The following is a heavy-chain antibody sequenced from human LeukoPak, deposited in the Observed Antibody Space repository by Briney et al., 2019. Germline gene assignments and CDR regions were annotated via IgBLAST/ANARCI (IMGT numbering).Heavy chain of an antibody. CDR2: INWNGGNT. CDR3: AKDGGSGWYEGGY. D-gene: IGHD6-19*01. CDR1: GFASGDYG. J-gene: IGHJ4*02. V-gene: IGHV3-20*04. Sequence: GGSLSLSCAASGFASGDYGMSWVRQAPGKGLEWVSSINWNGGNTAYADSVKGRFTISRDTAKDSLYLQLNSLRAEDTAVYYCAKDGGSGWYEGGYWGQGTLVTVSS.